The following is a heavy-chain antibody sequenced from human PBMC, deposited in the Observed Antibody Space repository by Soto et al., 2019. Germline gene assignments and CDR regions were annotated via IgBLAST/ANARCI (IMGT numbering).Heavy chain of an antibody. CDR2: IPSKTNTYAT. CDR1: GSTFSGST. Sequence: GGSLRLSCAASGSTFSGSTIHWVRQTSGKGLEWVGRIPSKTNTYATAYAASVKGRFTISRDNSKNTLYLQMNSLRAEDTVVYYCAKDRWNTMMLLPSAWGQGTLVTVSS. D-gene: IGHD3-22*01. V-gene: IGHV3-73*01. J-gene: IGHJ4*02. CDR3: AKDRWNTMMLLPSA.